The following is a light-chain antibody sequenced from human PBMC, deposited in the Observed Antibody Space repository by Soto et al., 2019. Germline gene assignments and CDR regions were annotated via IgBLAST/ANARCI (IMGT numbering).Light chain of an antibody. V-gene: IGKV3-11*01. J-gene: IGKJ5*01. CDR3: QQYNNWPT. CDR1: QNVANY. CDR2: ESS. Sequence: EIVLTQSPATLSLSPGERATLSCRASQNVANYLDWYQQKPGQAPRLLIYESSNRATGIAARFSGSGSGTDFTLTISSLQSEDFAVYYCQQYNNWPTFGQGTRLEIK.